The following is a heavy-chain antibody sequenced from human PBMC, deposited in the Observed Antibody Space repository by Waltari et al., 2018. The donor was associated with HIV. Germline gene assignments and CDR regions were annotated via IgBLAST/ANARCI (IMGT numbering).Heavy chain of an antibody. V-gene: IGHV4-34*01. CDR3: AGGQSAILYGLDV. CDR1: GGPFSGKL. CDR2: INDRGTT. J-gene: IGHJ6*02. D-gene: IGHD3-9*01. Sequence: QVQLQQWGAGLLMTSETLSLTCAVPGGPFSGKLWTWLRQPPGKGREWIGEINDRGTTIYNPSLKGRGTLSVDTSKNHFFLKLTSVTAADAAVYCCAGGQSAILYGLDVWGQGTTVTVSS.